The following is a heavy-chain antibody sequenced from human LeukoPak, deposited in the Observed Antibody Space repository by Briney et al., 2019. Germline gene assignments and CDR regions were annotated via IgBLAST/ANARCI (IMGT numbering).Heavy chain of an antibody. CDR2: ISGSGGAT. J-gene: IGHJ4*02. D-gene: IGHD5-12*01. V-gene: IGHV3-23*01. Sequence: GSLKLSCATSGFTFNHYAMSWVRQAPGKGLEWVLAISGSGGATYFADSVKGRFTISRDNSKNTLYLQMHSLRAEDTAVYYCAKALGSIVVTASDYWGQGTLVTVSS. CDR1: GFTFNHYA. CDR3: AKALGSIVVTASDY.